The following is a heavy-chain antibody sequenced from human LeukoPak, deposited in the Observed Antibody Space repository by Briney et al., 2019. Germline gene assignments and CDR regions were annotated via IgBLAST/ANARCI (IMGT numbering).Heavy chain of an antibody. V-gene: IGHV1-8*01. CDR3: ARDQYDTWSRRGNFDS. Sequence: RASVTVSCTASGYTFTSYDINWVRQATGQGLEWMGWMNPNSGNTGYAQKFQGRVTMTRNTSISTAYMELSSLRSEDTAVYYCARDQYDTWSRRGNFDSWGQGTLVIVSS. J-gene: IGHJ4*02. CDR2: MNPNSGNT. D-gene: IGHD3/OR15-3a*01. CDR1: GYTFTSYD.